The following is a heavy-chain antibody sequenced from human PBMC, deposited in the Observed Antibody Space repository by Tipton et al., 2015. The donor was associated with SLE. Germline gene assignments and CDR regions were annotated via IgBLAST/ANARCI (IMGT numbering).Heavy chain of an antibody. CDR3: VKDRDYYGSGSYGGDAFDI. CDR1: GFTFSSYA. J-gene: IGHJ3*02. D-gene: IGHD3-10*01. V-gene: IGHV3-64D*06. Sequence: SLRLSCSASGFTFSSYAMHWVRQAPGKGLEYVSAISSNGGSTYYADSVKGRFTISRDNSKNTLYLQMSSLRAEDTAVYYCVKDRDYYGSGSYGGDAFDIWGQGTMVTVSS. CDR2: ISSNGGST.